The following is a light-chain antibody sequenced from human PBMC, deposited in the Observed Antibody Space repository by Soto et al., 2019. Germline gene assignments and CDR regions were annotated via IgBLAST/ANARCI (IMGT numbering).Light chain of an antibody. CDR1: QSVSSY. CDR3: QRYGSPSWT. J-gene: IGKJ1*01. V-gene: IGKV3-11*01. Sequence: EIVLTQSPATLSLSPGERATLPCRASQSVSSYLAWYQQKPGQAPRLLIYDVSNRATGTPARFSGSGSGTDFTLTISSLQSEDFAVYYCQRYGSPSWTFGQGTKVDIK. CDR2: DVS.